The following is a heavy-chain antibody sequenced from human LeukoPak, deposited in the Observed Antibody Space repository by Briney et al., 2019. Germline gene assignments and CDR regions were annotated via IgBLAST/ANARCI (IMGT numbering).Heavy chain of an antibody. CDR2: MNPNSGNT. CDR1: GYSFTNFG. Sequence: ASVKVSCKTSGYSFTNFGITWVRQAPGQGLEWMGWMNPNSGNTGYAQKFQGRVTITRNTSISTAYMELSSLRSEDTAVYYCARRAGAYSHPYDYWGQGTLVTVSS. J-gene: IGHJ4*02. D-gene: IGHD4/OR15-4a*01. V-gene: IGHV1-8*03. CDR3: ARRAGAYSHPYDY.